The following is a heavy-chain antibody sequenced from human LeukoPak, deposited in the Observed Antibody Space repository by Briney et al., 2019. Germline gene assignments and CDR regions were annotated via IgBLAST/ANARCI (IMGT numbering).Heavy chain of an antibody. CDR1: GYSFTSYW. D-gene: IGHD1-26*01. J-gene: IGHJ5*02. Sequence: GESLKISCKGSGYSFTSYWIGWVRQMPGKGLEWMGIICPGDSDTRYSPSFQGQVTISADKSISTAYLQWSSLKASDTAMYYCARRTSVVGTPNNWFDPWGQGTLVTVSS. V-gene: IGHV5-51*01. CDR2: ICPGDSDT. CDR3: ARRTSVVGTPNNWFDP.